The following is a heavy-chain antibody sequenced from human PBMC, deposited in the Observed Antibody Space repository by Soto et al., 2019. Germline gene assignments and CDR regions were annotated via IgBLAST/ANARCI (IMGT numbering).Heavy chain of an antibody. J-gene: IGHJ6*02. Sequence: PWGSLLLSCASSGFTVSINYMSWVRQAPGKGLEWVSVIYSGGSTYYADSVKGRFTISRDNSKNTLYLQMNSLRAEDTAVYYCARAGRVAAIPSQYYYYGMDVWGQGTTVTSP. CDR3: ARAGRVAAIPSQYYYYGMDV. CDR1: GFTVSINY. V-gene: IGHV3-53*01. CDR2: IYSGGST. D-gene: IGHD5-12*01.